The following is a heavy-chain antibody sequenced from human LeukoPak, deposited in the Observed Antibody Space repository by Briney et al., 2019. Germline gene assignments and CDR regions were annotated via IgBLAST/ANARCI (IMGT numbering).Heavy chain of an antibody. J-gene: IGHJ3*02. Sequence: SGGSLRLSCAASGFTFSDYLVHWVRQAPGKGLVRVSRISSDGSTTNYADSVKGRFTISRDNAKNTLYLQMNSLRAEDTAVYYCARDMGIYACDIWGQGTMVTVSS. CDR3: ARDMGIYACDI. V-gene: IGHV3-74*01. CDR1: GFTFSDYL. CDR2: ISSDGSTT. D-gene: IGHD6-13*01.